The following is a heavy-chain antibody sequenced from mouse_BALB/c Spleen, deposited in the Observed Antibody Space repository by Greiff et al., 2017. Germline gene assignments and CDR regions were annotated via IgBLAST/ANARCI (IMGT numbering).Heavy chain of an antibody. J-gene: IGHJ2*01. CDR3: ARDPQPYYFDY. CDR2: IRNKANGYTT. D-gene: IGHD6-1*01. CDR1: GFTFTDYY. V-gene: IGHV7-3*02. Sequence: EVQGVESGGGLVQPGGSLRLSCATSGFTFTDYYMSWVRQPPGKALEWLGFIRNKANGYTTEYSASVKGRFTISRDNSQSILYLQMNTLRAEDSGTYYCARDPQPYYFDYWGQGTTLTVSS.